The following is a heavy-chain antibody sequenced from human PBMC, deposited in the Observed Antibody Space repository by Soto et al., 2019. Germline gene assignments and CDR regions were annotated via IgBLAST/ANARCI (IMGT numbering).Heavy chain of an antibody. Sequence: EVQLVETGGGLIQPGGSLRLSCAASGFTVSSNYMSWVRQAPGKGLEWVSVISGSGGSTYYADSVKGRFTISRDNSKNTLYLQMNSLRAEDTAVYYCAKCLTYYYDSSGYYRRWGQGTLVTVSS. CDR3: AKCLTYYYDSSGYYRR. D-gene: IGHD3-22*01. CDR1: GFTVSSNY. V-gene: IGHV3-53*02. J-gene: IGHJ4*02. CDR2: ISGSGGST.